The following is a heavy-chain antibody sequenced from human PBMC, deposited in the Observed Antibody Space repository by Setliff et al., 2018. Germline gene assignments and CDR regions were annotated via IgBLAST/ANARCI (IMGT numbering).Heavy chain of an antibody. Sequence: ASVKVSCKASGYMFTSYGITWVRQAPGQGLEWMGWISAYDGNTKFAQKFQDRVTMSTDAPTTTAYMELRSLRSDDTAVYYCARDPSLTGILNYYYYYYMDVWGKGTTVTVSS. D-gene: IGHD7-27*01. CDR3: ARDPSLTGILNYYYYYYMDV. J-gene: IGHJ6*03. CDR2: ISAYDGNT. V-gene: IGHV1-18*01. CDR1: GYMFTSYG.